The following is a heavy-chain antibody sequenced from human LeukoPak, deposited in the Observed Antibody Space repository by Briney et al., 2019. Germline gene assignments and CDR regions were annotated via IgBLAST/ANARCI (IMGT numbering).Heavy chain of an antibody. CDR2: ISGSGGST. J-gene: IGHJ4*02. Sequence: GGSLRLSCAASGFTFSSYAMSWVRQAPGKGLEWVSAISGSGGSTYYADSVKGRFTISRDNSKNTLYLQKNSLRAEDTAVYYCAKDREWQQLSDFDYWGQGTLVTVSS. CDR1: GFTFSSYA. V-gene: IGHV3-23*01. D-gene: IGHD6-13*01. CDR3: AKDREWQQLSDFDY.